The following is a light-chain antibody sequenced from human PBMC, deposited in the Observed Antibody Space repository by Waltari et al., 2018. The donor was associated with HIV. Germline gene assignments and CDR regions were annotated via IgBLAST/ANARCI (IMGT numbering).Light chain of an antibody. Sequence: QSALTQPRSVSGSPGQSVTISCTGTSSDVGGFNFVSWYQQHPGKAPKLMIYGVTKRPSGVPDRFSGSKFDNTASLTISGLQADDDADYYCCSYAGSYTLVVFGGGTKLTVL. J-gene: IGLJ2*01. CDR1: SSDVGGFNF. V-gene: IGLV2-11*01. CDR2: GVT. CDR3: CSYAGSYTLVV.